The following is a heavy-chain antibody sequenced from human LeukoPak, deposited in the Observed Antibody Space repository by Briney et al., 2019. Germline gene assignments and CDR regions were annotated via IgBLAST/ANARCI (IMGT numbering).Heavy chain of an antibody. V-gene: IGHV3-74*03. J-gene: IGHJ4*02. CDR3: ARDQSGPHFS. CDR2: INSDGTTT. D-gene: IGHD3-3*01. Sequence: QPGGSLRLSCEASGFTFSSYWMHWVRQAPGKGLVWVSHINSDGTTTTYADSVKGRFTISRDNAKSTLYLQMNSLRAEDTAVYYCARDQSGPHFSWGQGTLVTVSS. CDR1: GFTFSSYW.